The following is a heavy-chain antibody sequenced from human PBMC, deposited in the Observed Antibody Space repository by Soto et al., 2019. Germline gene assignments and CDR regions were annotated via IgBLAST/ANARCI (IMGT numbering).Heavy chain of an antibody. CDR3: ARDQGRGYSYGFDY. CDR1: GFTFSSYG. D-gene: IGHD5-18*01. J-gene: IGHJ4*02. Sequence: GGSLRLSCAASGFTFSSYGMHWVRQVPGKGLEWVAVIWYDGSNKYYADSVKGRFTISRDNSKNTLYLQMNSLRAEDTAVYYCARDQGRGYSYGFDYWGQGTQVTVSS. V-gene: IGHV3-33*08. CDR2: IWYDGSNK.